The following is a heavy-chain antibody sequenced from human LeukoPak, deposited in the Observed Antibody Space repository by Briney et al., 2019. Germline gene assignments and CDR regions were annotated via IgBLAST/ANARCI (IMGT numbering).Heavy chain of an antibody. Sequence: SETLSLTCTVSGGSISSYFWNWIRQPAGKGLEWIGRIYTSGTTNYNPSLKSRVTMSVDTSKNQFSLKLSSATAADTAVYYCASLDGTYAFDIWGQGTMVTVSS. CDR3: ASLDGTYAFDI. CDR2: IYTSGTT. D-gene: IGHD1-1*01. CDR1: GGSISSYF. J-gene: IGHJ3*02. V-gene: IGHV4-4*07.